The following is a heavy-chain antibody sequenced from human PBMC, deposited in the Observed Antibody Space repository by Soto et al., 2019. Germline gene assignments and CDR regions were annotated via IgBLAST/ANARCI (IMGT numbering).Heavy chain of an antibody. V-gene: IGHV3-30*18. J-gene: IGHJ3*02. CDR2: ISYDGSNK. CDR3: AKDYVRIVTMVRGVIIDAFDI. D-gene: IGHD3-10*01. CDR1: GFTFSIYG. Sequence: GGSLRLSCAASGFTFSIYGMHWVRQSPGKGLEWVAVISYDGSNKYYADSVKCRFTISRDNSKNTLYLQMNSLRAEDTAVYYFAKDYVRIVTMVRGVIIDAFDIWGQGTMVTVSS.